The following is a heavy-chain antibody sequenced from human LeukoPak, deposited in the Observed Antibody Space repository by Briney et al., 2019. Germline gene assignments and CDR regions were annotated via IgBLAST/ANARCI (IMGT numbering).Heavy chain of an antibody. V-gene: IGHV4-39*07. CDR3: ARLGVYSSSLDY. CDR2: IYYSGST. CDR1: GGSISSSSYY. Sequence: SETLSLTCTVSGGSISSSSYYWGWIRQPPVKGLEWIGSIYYSGSTYYNPSLKSRVTISVDTSKNQFSLKLSSVTAADTAVYYCARLGVYSSSLDYWGQGTLVTVSS. D-gene: IGHD6-6*01. J-gene: IGHJ4*02.